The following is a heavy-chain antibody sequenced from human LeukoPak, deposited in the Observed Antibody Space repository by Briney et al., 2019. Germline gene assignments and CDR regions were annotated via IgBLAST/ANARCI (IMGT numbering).Heavy chain of an antibody. Sequence: HPGGSLRLSCAASGIAFSNSIMHWVRQAPGKGLEWVSAMSFDGFSKYYADSLKGRLSISRDDSKNTVYLQMNSLRLEDTAVYYCAREGHTSGYCGTFDVWGQGTTVVVS. V-gene: IGHV3-30*04. D-gene: IGHD3-22*01. J-gene: IGHJ3*01. CDR3: AREGHTSGYCGTFDV. CDR2: MSFDGFSK. CDR1: GIAFSNSI.